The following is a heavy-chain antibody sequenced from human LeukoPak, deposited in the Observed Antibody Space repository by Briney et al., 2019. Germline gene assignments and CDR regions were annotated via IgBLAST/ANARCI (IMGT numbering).Heavy chain of an antibody. V-gene: IGHV1-8*02. D-gene: IGHD1-1*01. Sequence: ASVKVSCKASGYTFTSYDINWVRQATGQGLEWMGWMNPNSGNTGYAQKFQGRVTMTRDTSTSTVYMELSSLRSEDTAVYYCASLPTTGDAFDIWGQGTMVTVSS. CDR1: GYTFTSYD. CDR3: ASLPTTGDAFDI. J-gene: IGHJ3*02. CDR2: MNPNSGNT.